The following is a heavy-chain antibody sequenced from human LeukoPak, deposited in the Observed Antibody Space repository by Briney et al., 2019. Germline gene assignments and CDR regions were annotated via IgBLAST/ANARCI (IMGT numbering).Heavy chain of an antibody. Sequence: SLKVSCKASGGTFSSYAISWVRQAPGQGLEWMGGIIPIFGTANYAQKFQGRVTITTDESTSTAYMELSSLRSEDTAVYYCAREAPLLPVLSIDAHDAFDIWGQGTMVTVSS. CDR3: AREAPLLPVLSIDAHDAFDI. D-gene: IGHD4/OR15-4a*01. CDR2: IIPIFGTA. V-gene: IGHV1-69*05. J-gene: IGHJ3*02. CDR1: GGTFSSYA.